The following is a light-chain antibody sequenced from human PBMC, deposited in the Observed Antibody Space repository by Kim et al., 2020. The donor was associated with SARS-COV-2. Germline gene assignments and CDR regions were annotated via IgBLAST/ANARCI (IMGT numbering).Light chain of an antibody. J-gene: IGKJ1*01. CDR2: AAS. CDR1: QGISNY. V-gene: IGKV1-27*01. Sequence: SVGDRVTITCRASQGISNYLAWYQQKPGKVPKLLIYAASTLQSGVPSRFSGSGSGTDFTLTISSLQPEDVATYYCQKYNSALTWTFGQGTKVDIK. CDR3: QKYNSALTWT.